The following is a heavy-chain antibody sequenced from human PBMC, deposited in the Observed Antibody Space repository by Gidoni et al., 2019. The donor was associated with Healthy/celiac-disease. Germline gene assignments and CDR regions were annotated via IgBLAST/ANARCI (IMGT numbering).Heavy chain of an antibody. D-gene: IGHD2-15*01. V-gene: IGHV4-39*01. CDR1: GGSISSSSYY. Sequence: QLQLQESGPGLAKPSETLSLTCTVSGGSISSSSYYWGWLRQPPGKGLEWIGSIYYSGSTYYNPSLKSRVTISVDTSKNQFSLKLSSVTAADTAVYYCARTRRSGWFDPWGQGTLVTVSS. J-gene: IGHJ5*02. CDR2: IYYSGST. CDR3: ARTRRSGWFDP.